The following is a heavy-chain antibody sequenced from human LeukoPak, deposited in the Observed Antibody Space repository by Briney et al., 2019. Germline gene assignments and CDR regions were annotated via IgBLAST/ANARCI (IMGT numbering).Heavy chain of an antibody. Sequence: ASVKVSCRASGGTLSSYAISWVRQAPGQGLEWMGGIIPIFGTANYAQKFQGRVTITADESKSTTYMELSSLRSEDTAVYYCARGNYDFWSGYSLALGGDWFDPWGQGTLVTVSS. CDR1: GGTLSSYA. D-gene: IGHD3-3*01. V-gene: IGHV1-69*01. J-gene: IGHJ5*02. CDR3: ARGNYDFWSGYSLALGGDWFDP. CDR2: IIPIFGTA.